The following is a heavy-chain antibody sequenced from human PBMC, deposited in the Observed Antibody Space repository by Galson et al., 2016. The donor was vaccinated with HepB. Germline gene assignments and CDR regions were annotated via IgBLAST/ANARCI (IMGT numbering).Heavy chain of an antibody. CDR2: ISDGGTT. CDR1: GFIFNNYA. Sequence: SLRLSCAASGFIFNNYAMTWVRQAPGEGLEWVPGISDGGTTIYADSVKGRFTISRDNSKKTLYLQMNSLRVEDTAVYYCAKCSGGSCFSSNYFDSWGQGILVTVSS. D-gene: IGHD2-15*01. J-gene: IGHJ4*02. V-gene: IGHV3-23*01. CDR3: AKCSGGSCFSSNYFDS.